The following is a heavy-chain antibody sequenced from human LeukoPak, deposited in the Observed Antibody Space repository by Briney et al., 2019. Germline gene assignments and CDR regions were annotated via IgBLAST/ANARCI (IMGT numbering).Heavy chain of an antibody. Sequence: PGGSLRLSCAASGFNVSSSYMTWVRQAPGKGLVWVSGINSDGRMTRYAESVKGRFTISRDNAKNTLYLQMNSLRAEDTSVYYCARVGSTDSPHAFDIWGQGTMVTVSS. J-gene: IGHJ3*02. CDR1: GFNVSSSY. CDR2: INSDGRMT. CDR3: ARVGSTDSPHAFDI. D-gene: IGHD2-21*02. V-gene: IGHV3-74*01.